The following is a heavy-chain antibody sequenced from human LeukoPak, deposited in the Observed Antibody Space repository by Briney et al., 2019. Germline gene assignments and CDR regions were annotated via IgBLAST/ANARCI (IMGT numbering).Heavy chain of an antibody. J-gene: IGHJ3*02. Sequence: PSETLSLTCTVSGAPISSYYWSWIRQPPGKGLEWMGYIFHSGSTNYNPSLKSRVTISLDTSKNHFSLKLSSVTAADTGVYYCARRTTITANGAFDIWGQGTMVTVSS. CDR3: ARRTTITANGAFDI. V-gene: IGHV4-59*01. CDR1: GAPISSYY. D-gene: IGHD5-18*01. CDR2: IFHSGST.